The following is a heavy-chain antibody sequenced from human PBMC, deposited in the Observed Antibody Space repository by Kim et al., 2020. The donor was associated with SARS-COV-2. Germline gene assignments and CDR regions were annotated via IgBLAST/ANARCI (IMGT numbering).Heavy chain of an antibody. J-gene: IGHJ4*02. V-gene: IGHV3-33*01. CDR3: ARDIASKYFDL. CDR1: GFIFSNYG. Sequence: GGSLRLSCTASGFIFSNYGMHWVRQAPGKGLEWVAVVWYDGSNKYYADPVKGRFTVSRDNSKNTMYLQMNSLRAEDTAVYYCARDIASKYFDLWGQRTLV. CDR2: VWYDGSNK.